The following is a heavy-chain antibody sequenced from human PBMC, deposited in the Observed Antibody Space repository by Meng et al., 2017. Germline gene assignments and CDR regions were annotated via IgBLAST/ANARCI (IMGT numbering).Heavy chain of an antibody. Sequence: EGQVVGSWGGLVQPGGSLKLSCAASGFTFTTYAMSWVRQAPGKGLEWVSAISGSGVITYYADSVRGRFTISRDDSKNTLYLQMSSLRAEDTAVYYCVKIEYYYDSSGHPLYWGQGTLVTVSS. CDR1: GFTFTTYA. CDR2: ISGSGVIT. CDR3: VKIEYYYDSSGHPLY. V-gene: IGHV3-23*04. D-gene: IGHD3-22*01. J-gene: IGHJ4*02.